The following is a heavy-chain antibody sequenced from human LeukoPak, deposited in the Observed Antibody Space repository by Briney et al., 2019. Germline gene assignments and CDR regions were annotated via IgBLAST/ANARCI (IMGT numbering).Heavy chain of an antibody. J-gene: IGHJ6*03. CDR3: ARVNVDTAMVFYYYYYMDV. V-gene: IGHV4-38-2*02. D-gene: IGHD5-18*01. Sequence: SETLSLTCTVSGYSISSGHYWGWIRQPPGKGLEWIGSMYHSGSTYYNPSLKSRVTISVDTSKNQFSLKLSSVTAADTAVYYCARVNVDTAMVFYYYYYMDVWGKGTTVTVSS. CDR1: GYSISSGHY. CDR2: MYHSGST.